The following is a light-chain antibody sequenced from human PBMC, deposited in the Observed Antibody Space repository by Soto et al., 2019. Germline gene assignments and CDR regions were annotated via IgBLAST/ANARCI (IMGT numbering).Light chain of an antibody. V-gene: IGKV1-5*03. CDR3: QQYSSYPQT. CDR1: QSITGW. Sequence: DIQMTQSPSTLSASVGDRVTITCRASQSITGWLAWYQQKPGKAPNLMIYEASRLESAVPSRFTGSASGTELTLTINSLQHDDFAAYYCQQYSSYPQTFGQGTKVEIK. CDR2: EAS. J-gene: IGKJ1*01.